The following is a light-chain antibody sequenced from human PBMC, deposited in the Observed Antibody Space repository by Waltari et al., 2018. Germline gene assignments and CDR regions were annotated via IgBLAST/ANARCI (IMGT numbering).Light chain of an antibody. CDR1: SSDIPY. Sequence: QSALTPPPPASGSLGQSVTLSCPGLSSDIPYVSWFQQHPDKAPTVILYEADKRPPGFSGRFSGSRAGATAYLTVSGLRGDDEADYYCASYAAGDNFLFGGGTKVTVL. V-gene: IGLV2-8*01. CDR3: ASYAAGDNFL. J-gene: IGLJ2*01. CDR2: EAD.